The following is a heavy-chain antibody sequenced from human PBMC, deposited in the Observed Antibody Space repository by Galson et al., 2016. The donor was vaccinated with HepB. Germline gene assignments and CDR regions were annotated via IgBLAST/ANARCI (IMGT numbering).Heavy chain of an antibody. J-gene: IGHJ3*02. CDR3: ANLQVGAITKSFEI. CDR1: GASFSENY. D-gene: IGHD1-26*01. Sequence: SETLSLTCGVSGASFSENYWSWIRQPPGKGLEWIGEINHRGSTNYNPSLKCRVTISVDTSKNQFSLILTSVSAADTAVYYCANLQVGAITKSFEIWGQGTMVTVSS. CDR2: INHRGST. V-gene: IGHV4-34*01.